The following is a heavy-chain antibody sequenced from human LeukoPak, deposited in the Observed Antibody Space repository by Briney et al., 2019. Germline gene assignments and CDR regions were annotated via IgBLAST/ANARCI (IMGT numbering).Heavy chain of an antibody. CDR2: ISGSGGST. J-gene: IGHJ4*02. CDR3: AKDIPYYYGSGSCFDY. D-gene: IGHD3-10*01. Sequence: GGSLRLSCAASGFTFSSYAMSWVRQAPGKGLEWVSAISGSGGSTYYADSVKGRFTISRDNSKNTLYLQMNSLRAEDTAVYYCAKDIPYYYGSGSCFDYWGQGTLVTVSS. CDR1: GFTFSSYA. V-gene: IGHV3-23*01.